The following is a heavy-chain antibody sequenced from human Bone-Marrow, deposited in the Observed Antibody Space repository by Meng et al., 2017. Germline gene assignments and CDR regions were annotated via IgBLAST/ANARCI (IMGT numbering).Heavy chain of an antibody. V-gene: IGHV4-34*01. Sequence: SETLSLTCAVYGGSFSGYYWSWIRQPPGKGLEWIGEINHSGSTNYNPSLKRRVTISVDTSKNQFSLKLSSVTAADTAVYYCARLNPNEFSQTYYDFWSGYYSHFDYWGQGTLVTVSS. CDR3: ARLNPNEFSQTYYDFWSGYYSHFDY. CDR2: INHSGST. D-gene: IGHD3-3*01. J-gene: IGHJ4*02. CDR1: GGSFSGYY.